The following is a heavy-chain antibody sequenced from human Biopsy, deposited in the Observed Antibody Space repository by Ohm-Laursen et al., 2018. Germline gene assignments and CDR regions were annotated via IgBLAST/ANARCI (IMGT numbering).Heavy chain of an antibody. V-gene: IGHV1-24*01. CDR2: FAPENGKT. J-gene: IGHJ6*02. CDR3: AREYPEGDV. CDR1: GYTLNELS. Sequence: SVKVSCNVSGYTLNELSMHWVRQVPGKGLEWMGGFAPENGKTVYAQNFQARVSLTEDTSTDTAYMELRSLRSEDTAVYYCAREYPEGDVWGQGTSVTVSS. D-gene: IGHD2/OR15-2a*01.